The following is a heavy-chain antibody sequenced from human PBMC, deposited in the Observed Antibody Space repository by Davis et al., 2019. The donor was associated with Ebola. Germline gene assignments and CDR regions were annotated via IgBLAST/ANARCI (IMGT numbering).Heavy chain of an antibody. V-gene: IGHV3-48*02. Sequence: GESLKISCAASGFTFSSYSMNWVRQAPGKGLEWVSYISSSSSTIYYADSVKGRFTISRDNAKNSLYLQMNSLRDEDTAVYYCARLTTVTTDYWGQGTLVTVSS. J-gene: IGHJ4*02. D-gene: IGHD4-17*01. CDR2: ISSSSSTI. CDR1: GFTFSSYS. CDR3: ARLTTVTTDY.